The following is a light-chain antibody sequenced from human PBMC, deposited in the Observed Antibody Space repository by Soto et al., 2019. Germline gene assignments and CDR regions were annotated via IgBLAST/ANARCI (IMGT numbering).Light chain of an antibody. CDR1: QDISWR. Sequence: DIQMTQSPSLVSASVGDSVSITCRASQDISWRLAWFQQRPGKAPRLLVYAASTLQSGVPSRFSGSGSGTDFTLNISSLHPDDLATYFCQQAKTFPRTFGQGTKVDVK. V-gene: IGKV1-12*01. J-gene: IGKJ1*01. CDR3: QQAKTFPRT. CDR2: AAS.